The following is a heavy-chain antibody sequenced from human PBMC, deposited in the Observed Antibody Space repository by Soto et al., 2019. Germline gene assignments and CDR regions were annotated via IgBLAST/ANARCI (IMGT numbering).Heavy chain of an antibody. V-gene: IGHV4-31*03. CDR1: GGSISSGGYY. J-gene: IGHJ4*02. Sequence: SGTLSLTCTVSGGSISSGGYYWSWIRQHPGKGLEWIGYIYYSGSTYYNPSLKSRVTISVDTSKNQFSLKLSSVTAADTAVYYCARDYVGYCSGGSCPIWGQGTLVTVSS. CDR2: IYYSGST. D-gene: IGHD2-15*01. CDR3: ARDYVGYCSGGSCPI.